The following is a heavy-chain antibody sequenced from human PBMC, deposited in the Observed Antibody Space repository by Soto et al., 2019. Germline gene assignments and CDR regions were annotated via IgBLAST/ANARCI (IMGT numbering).Heavy chain of an antibody. V-gene: IGHV3-66*01. J-gene: IGHJ4*02. D-gene: IGHD6-19*01. CDR3: AARAVAAPR. Sequence: EVQLVESGGGLVQPGGSLRLSCAASGFTVGKNCMNWVRQAPGKGLEWVSVIYSGGRTDYADSVKGRFTISRDSSKNTLFLQMNSLRAEDTAIYYCAARAVAAPRWGQGTLVTVSS. CDR2: IYSGGRT. CDR1: GFTVGKNC.